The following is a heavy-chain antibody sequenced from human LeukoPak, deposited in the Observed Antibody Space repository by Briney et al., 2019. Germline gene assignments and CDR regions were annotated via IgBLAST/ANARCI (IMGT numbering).Heavy chain of an antibody. Sequence: ASVKVSCTASGYTFTSYGISWVRQAPGQGLEWMGWISAYNGNTNYAQKLQGRVTMTTDTSTSTAYMELRSLRSDDTAVYYCARGSRQQLVRSVRGNWFDPWGQGTLVTVSS. J-gene: IGHJ5*02. CDR3: ARGSRQQLVRSVRGNWFDP. D-gene: IGHD6-6*01. CDR1: GYTFTSYG. V-gene: IGHV1-18*01. CDR2: ISAYNGNT.